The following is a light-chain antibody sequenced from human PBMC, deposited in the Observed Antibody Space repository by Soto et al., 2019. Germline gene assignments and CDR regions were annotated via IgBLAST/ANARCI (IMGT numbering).Light chain of an antibody. Sequence: EIVLTQSPGTLAFSPGEGATLSCRARQRGGKYLAWYQQKPGQAPRLLTYGASSRATGIPDSFSGSGSGTDFTLTISRLEPEDFAVYYCQQDGGSPQTFGQGTKVDI. CDR2: GAS. CDR3: QQDGGSPQT. CDR1: QRGGKY. J-gene: IGKJ1*01. V-gene: IGKV3-20*01.